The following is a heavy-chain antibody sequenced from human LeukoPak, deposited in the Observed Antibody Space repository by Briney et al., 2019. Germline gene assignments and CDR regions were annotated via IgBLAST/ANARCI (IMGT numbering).Heavy chain of an antibody. CDR2: ISYDGSNK. J-gene: IGHJ6*03. CDR3: AKDRCSNGVGCYYYYMDV. CDR1: GFTFSSYA. Sequence: GGSLRLSCAASGFTFSSYAMHWVRQAPGKGLEWVAVISYDGSNKYYADSVKGRFTISRDSSKNILYLQMNSLRAEDTAVYYCAKDRCSNGVGCYYYYMDVWGKGTTVTISS. D-gene: IGHD2-8*01. V-gene: IGHV3-30*04.